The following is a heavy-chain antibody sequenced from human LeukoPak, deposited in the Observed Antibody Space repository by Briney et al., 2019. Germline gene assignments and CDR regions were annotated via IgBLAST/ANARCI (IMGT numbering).Heavy chain of an antibody. CDR1: GFTFSSYA. V-gene: IGHV3-23*01. CDR3: AKFPDYYGSGSYPYY. Sequence: GGCLRLSCVASGFTFSSYAMHWVRQAPGKGLEWVSAISGSGGSTYYADSVKGRFTISRDNSKNTLYLQMNSLRAEDTAVYYCAKFPDYYGSGSYPYYWGQGTLVTVSS. CDR2: ISGSGGST. D-gene: IGHD3-10*01. J-gene: IGHJ4*02.